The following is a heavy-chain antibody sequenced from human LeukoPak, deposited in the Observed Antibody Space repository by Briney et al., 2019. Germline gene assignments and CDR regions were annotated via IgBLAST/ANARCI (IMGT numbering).Heavy chain of an antibody. D-gene: IGHD6-19*01. Sequence: GESLKISCKGSGYSFTSYWIGWVRQMPGKGLEWMGIIYPGDSDTRYSPSFQGQVTISADKSISTAYLQWSSLKASDTAIYYCARHMGTSSGVAPLKYWGQGTLVSVSS. CDR1: GYSFTSYW. J-gene: IGHJ4*02. V-gene: IGHV5-51*01. CDR3: ARHMGTSSGVAPLKY. CDR2: IYPGDSDT.